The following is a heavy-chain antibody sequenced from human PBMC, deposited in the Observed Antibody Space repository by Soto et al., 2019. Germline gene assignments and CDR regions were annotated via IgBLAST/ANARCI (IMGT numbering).Heavy chain of an antibody. D-gene: IGHD3-10*01. CDR1: GGSFSGYY. V-gene: IGHV4-34*01. CDR3: ARGRTAITMVRGVIPAIDY. Sequence: QVQLQQWGAGLLKPSETLSLTCAVYGGSFSGYYWSWIRQPPGKGLEWIGEINHSGSTNYNPSLKSRATISVDTSKNQFSRKLSSVTAADTAVYYCARGRTAITMVRGVIPAIDYWGQGTLVTVSS. J-gene: IGHJ4*02. CDR2: INHSGST.